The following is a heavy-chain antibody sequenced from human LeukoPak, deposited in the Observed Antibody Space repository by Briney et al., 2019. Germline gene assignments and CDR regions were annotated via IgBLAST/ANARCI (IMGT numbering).Heavy chain of an antibody. V-gene: IGHV3-48*02. J-gene: IGHJ3*02. CDR3: ASDGQTDYGDYVSAFDI. CDR1: GFTFSSYS. CDR2: ISSSSSTI. D-gene: IGHD4-17*01. Sequence: HSGGSLRLSCAASGFTFSSYSMNWVRQAPGKGLEWVSYISSSSSTIYYADSVKGRITFPRDNDNNSLYLHMNRVIDEDTAVYYCASDGQTDYGDYVSAFDIWGQGTMVTVSS.